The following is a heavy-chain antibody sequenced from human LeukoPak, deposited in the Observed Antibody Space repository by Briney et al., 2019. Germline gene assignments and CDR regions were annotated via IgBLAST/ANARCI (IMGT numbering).Heavy chain of an antibody. CDR2: IIPIFGTA. J-gene: IGHJ6*04. Sequence: ASVKVSCKASGGTFSSYAISWVRQAPGQGLEWMGGIIPIFGTANYAQKFQGRVTITADESTSTAYMELSSLRSEDTAVYYCARGEAVVPAAGDYYYGMDVWGKGTTVTVSS. V-gene: IGHV1-69*13. D-gene: IGHD2-2*01. CDR3: ARGEAVVPAAGDYYYGMDV. CDR1: GGTFSSYA.